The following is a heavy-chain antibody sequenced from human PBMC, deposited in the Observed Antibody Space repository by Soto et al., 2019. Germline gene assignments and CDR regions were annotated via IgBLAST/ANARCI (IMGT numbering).Heavy chain of an antibody. D-gene: IGHD5-12*01. J-gene: IGHJ4*02. CDR2: IYYSGST. V-gene: IGHV4-31*03. CDR1: GASISSGSHY. CDR3: ATGDGSGQHVEDV. Sequence: SETLSLTCSVSGASISSGSHYWSWIRQFPGRGLEWIGFIYYSGSTFYNPSLHSRLSISVDSLNQFSLRLKSVTVADTAVYYCATGDGSGQHVEDVWGPGTLVTVSS.